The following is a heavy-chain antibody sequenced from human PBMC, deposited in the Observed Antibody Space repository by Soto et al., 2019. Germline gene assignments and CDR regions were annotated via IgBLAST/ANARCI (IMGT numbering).Heavy chain of an antibody. CDR3: ARAQSVKDIAVVVAATPDYYSYYGMDV. V-gene: IGHV3-21*01. Sequence: GGSLRLSCAASGFTFSSYSMNWVRQAPGKGLEWVSSISSSSSYIYYADSVKGRFTISRDNAKNSLYLQMNSLRAEDKAVYYCARAQSVKDIAVVVAATPDYYSYYGMDVWGQGTTVTVSS. CDR2: ISSSSSYI. D-gene: IGHD2-15*01. J-gene: IGHJ6*02. CDR1: GFTFSSYS.